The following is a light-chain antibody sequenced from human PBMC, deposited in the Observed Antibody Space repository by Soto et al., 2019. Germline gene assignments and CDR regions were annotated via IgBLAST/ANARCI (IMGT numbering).Light chain of an antibody. J-gene: IGKJ5*01. CDR3: QQYYSYPLIT. CDR2: KAS. CDR1: QTISSW. V-gene: IGKV1-5*03. Sequence: DIQMTQSPSTLSASVRDRVTITCRASQTISSWLAWFQQRPGRAPKFLIYKASTLKSGVPSRFSGSGSGTDFTLTISCLQSEDFATYYCQQYYSYPLITFGQGTRLEIK.